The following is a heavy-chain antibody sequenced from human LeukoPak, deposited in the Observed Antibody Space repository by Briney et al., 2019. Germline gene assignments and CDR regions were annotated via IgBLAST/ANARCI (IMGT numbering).Heavy chain of an antibody. CDR3: ARDRSYYQGAMGY. Sequence: GGSLTLSCEDSGFTFRSYEMNWVRQAPGKGLEWIAYLSSSGSAFSYADSVKGRFTISRDNAKNSLYLQMNGLRAEDTAMYYCARDRSYYQGAMGYWGQGTLVTVSS. D-gene: IGHD5-18*01. J-gene: IGHJ4*02. CDR2: LSSSGSAF. V-gene: IGHV3-48*03. CDR1: GFTFRSYE.